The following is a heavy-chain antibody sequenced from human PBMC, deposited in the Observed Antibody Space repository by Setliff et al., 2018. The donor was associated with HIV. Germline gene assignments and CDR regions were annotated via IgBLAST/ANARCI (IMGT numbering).Heavy chain of an antibody. CDR1: GYTFTSYD. CDR3: ARGIVWGSAYVAFDI. V-gene: IGHV1-8*03. D-gene: IGHD5-12*01. J-gene: IGHJ3*02. CDR2: MNPNSGNT. Sequence: ASVKVSCKASGYTFTSYDINWVRQATGQGLEWMGWMNPNSGNTGYAQKFQGRVTITADESMSTAYMELSGLRSEDTAVYYCARGIVWGSAYVAFDIWGQGTMVTVSS.